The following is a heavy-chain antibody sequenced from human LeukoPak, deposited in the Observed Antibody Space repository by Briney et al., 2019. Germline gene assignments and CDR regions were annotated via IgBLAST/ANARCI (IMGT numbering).Heavy chain of an antibody. D-gene: IGHD7-27*01. CDR2: IIPILGIA. Sequence: GASVTVSCKASGGTFSSYAISWVRQAPGQGLEWMGRIIPILGIANYAQKFQGRVTITADKSTSTAYMDLSSLRSEDTAVYYCARDTTGDGAFDIWGQGTMVTVSS. CDR1: GGTFSSYA. V-gene: IGHV1-69*04. J-gene: IGHJ3*02. CDR3: ARDTTGDGAFDI.